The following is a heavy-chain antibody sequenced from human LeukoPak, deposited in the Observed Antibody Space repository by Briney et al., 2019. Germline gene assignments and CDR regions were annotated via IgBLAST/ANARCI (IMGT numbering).Heavy chain of an antibody. Sequence: GGSLRLSCEASGFTFTSYAMHWVRQAPGKGREWFSSISASGSGTFYTDSMSGRFTISRDNAKKTLFLQMKNLRLGDTALYYCAKGRDTSGRQNFDFWGQGTLVTVSS. V-gene: IGHV3-23*01. CDR2: ISASGSGT. D-gene: IGHD6-19*01. CDR3: AKGRDTSGRQNFDF. J-gene: IGHJ4*02. CDR1: GFTFTSYA.